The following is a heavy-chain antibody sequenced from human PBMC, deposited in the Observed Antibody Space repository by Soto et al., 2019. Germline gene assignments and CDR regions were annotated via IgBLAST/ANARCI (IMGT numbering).Heavy chain of an antibody. CDR2: IIPIVETP. J-gene: IGHJ5*02. V-gene: IGHV1-69*13. CDR1: GGTFNSYD. D-gene: IGHD3-22*01. Sequence: ASVNVSCKASGGTFNSYDINWVRQAPGQGLEWMGGIIPIVETPKYAQKFQGRVTITADESTNTVYMELSSLRSEDTAMYYCARISRPNYYDTSRMYKDNWSEPWGQGTLVSVSA. CDR3: ARISRPNYYDTSRMYKDNWSEP.